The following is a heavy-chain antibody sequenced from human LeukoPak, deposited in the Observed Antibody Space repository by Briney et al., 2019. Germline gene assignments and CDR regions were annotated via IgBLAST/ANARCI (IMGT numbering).Heavy chain of an antibody. D-gene: IGHD3-10*01. J-gene: IGHJ4*02. Sequence: AAVKVSFKASGYTFTVYYMHWVRQAHGQGLEWMGWINPNSGGRNYAQKFQGRVTMTRDTAISTAYMELSRLRSDDTAVYYCASGGSGSPFDYWGQGTLVTVSS. V-gene: IGHV1-2*02. CDR2: INPNSGGR. CDR3: ASGGSGSPFDY. CDR1: GYTFTVYY.